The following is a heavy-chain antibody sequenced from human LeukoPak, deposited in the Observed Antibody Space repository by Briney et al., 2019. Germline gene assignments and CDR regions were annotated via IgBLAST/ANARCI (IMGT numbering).Heavy chain of an antibody. CDR1: GFTFSSYA. CDR3: AKDGEGFYYYYYTDV. Sequence: GGSLRLSCAASGFTFSSYAMGWVRQAPGKGLEWVSAISGSGGSTYYADSVKGRFTISRDNSKNTLYLQMNSLRAEDTAVYYCAKDGEGFYYYYYTDVWGKGTTVTVSS. V-gene: IGHV3-23*01. CDR2: ISGSGGST. J-gene: IGHJ6*03. D-gene: IGHD7-27*01.